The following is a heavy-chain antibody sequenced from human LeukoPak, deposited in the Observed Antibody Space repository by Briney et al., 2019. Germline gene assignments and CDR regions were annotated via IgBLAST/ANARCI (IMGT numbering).Heavy chain of an antibody. CDR2: ISSSGSTI. CDR3: AELGITMIGGV. Sequence: GGSLRRSCAASGVTFSSYWRSWVRQAPGKGLEWVSYISSSGSTIYYADSVKGRFTISRDNAKNSLYLQMNSLRAEDTAVYYCAELGITMIGGVWGKGTTVTISS. D-gene: IGHD3-10*02. V-gene: IGHV3-48*04. J-gene: IGHJ6*04. CDR1: GVTFSSYW.